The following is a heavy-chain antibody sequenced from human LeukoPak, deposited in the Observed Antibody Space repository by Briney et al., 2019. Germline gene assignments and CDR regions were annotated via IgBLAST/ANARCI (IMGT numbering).Heavy chain of an antibody. V-gene: IGHV4-39*01. CDR3: ASRGVMSSYYFDY. D-gene: IGHD6-19*01. Sequence: SETLSLTCTVSDGSISSSSYYWGWIRQPPGKGLEWIGSIYYSGSTYYNPSLKSRVTISVDTSKNQFSLKLSSVTAADTAVYYCASRGVMSSYYFDYWGQGTLVTVSS. CDR2: IYYSGST. J-gene: IGHJ4*02. CDR1: DGSISSSSYY.